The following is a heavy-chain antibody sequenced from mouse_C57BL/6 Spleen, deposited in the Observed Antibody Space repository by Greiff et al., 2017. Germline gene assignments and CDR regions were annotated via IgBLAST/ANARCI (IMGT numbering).Heavy chain of an antibody. J-gene: IGHJ2*01. Sequence: QVHLKQPGAELVRPGTSVKLSCKASGYTFTSYWMHWVKQRPGQGLEWIGVIDPSDSYTNYNQKFKGKATLTVDTSSSTAYMQLSSLTSEDSAVYYCARSGDYSEYYFDYWGQGTTLTVSS. V-gene: IGHV1-59*01. CDR3: ARSGDYSEYYFDY. D-gene: IGHD2-12*01. CDR1: GYTFTSYW. CDR2: IDPSDSYT.